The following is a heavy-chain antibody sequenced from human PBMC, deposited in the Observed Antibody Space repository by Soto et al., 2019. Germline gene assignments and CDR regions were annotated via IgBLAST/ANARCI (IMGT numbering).Heavy chain of an antibody. V-gene: IGHV4-34*01. J-gene: IGHJ5*02. Sequence: SETLSLTCAVYGGSFSGYYWSWIRQPPGKGLEWIGEINHSGSTNYNPSLKSRVTISVDTSKNQFSLKLSSVTAADTTVYYCARLWSNWNYWFDPWGQGTLVTVYS. CDR1: GGSFSGYY. CDR2: INHSGST. D-gene: IGHD1-7*01. CDR3: ARLWSNWNYWFDP.